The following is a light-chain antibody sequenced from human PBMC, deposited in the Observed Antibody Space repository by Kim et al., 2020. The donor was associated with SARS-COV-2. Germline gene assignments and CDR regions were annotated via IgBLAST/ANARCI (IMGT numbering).Light chain of an antibody. CDR1: QSVTTN. CDR2: DAS. Sequence: IVMTQSPGTLSVFPGERVTLSCRASQSVTTNLAWYQQKPGQTPSLVIYDASTRATDIPGRFSGSGSGAEFTLTISSLQSEDFALYYCQQYHKWPLTFGGGTKVEIK. J-gene: IGKJ4*01. CDR3: QQYHKWPLT. V-gene: IGKV3-15*01.